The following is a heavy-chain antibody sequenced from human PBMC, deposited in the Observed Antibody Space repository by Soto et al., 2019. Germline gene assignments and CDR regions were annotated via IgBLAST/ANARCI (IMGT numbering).Heavy chain of an antibody. CDR1: GFTFSSYG. Sequence: QVQLVESGGGVVQPGRSLRLSCAASGFTFSSYGMHWVRQAPGKGLEWVAVISYDGSNKYYADSVKGRFTISSDNSKNTLYLQMNSLRAEDTAVYYCAKDLSTLWFGELFGWGKGTLVTVSS. CDR2: ISYDGSNK. CDR3: AKDLSTLWFGELFG. D-gene: IGHD3-10*01. V-gene: IGHV3-30*18. J-gene: IGHJ4*02.